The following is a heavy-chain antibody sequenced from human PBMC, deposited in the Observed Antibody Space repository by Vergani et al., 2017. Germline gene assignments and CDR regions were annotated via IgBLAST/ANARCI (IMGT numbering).Heavy chain of an antibody. CDR3: ARVVWRPRDPVGRDP. D-gene: IGHD3-16*01. Sequence: QVQLVQSGAEVKKPGSSVKVSCKASGGTFSSYTISWVRQAPGQGLEWMGRIIPILGIANYAQKFQGRVTITADKSTSTAYMELSSLRSEDTAVYYCARVVWRPRDPVGRDPWGQGTLVTVSS. J-gene: IGHJ5*02. CDR1: GGTFSSYT. V-gene: IGHV1-69*02. CDR2: IIPILGIA.